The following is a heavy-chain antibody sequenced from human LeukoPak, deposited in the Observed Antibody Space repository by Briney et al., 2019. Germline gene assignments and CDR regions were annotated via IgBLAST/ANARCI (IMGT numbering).Heavy chain of an antibody. Sequence: GRSLRLSCAAAAFTFSSYGMHWVRQPPGKGLGWEAVISYEGSNNYYADSVKGRFTISIDNSKNTLYLQMNSLRAEDTAVYYCAKGDGSGSYYRSWFDPWGQGTLVTVSS. D-gene: IGHD3-10*01. J-gene: IGHJ5*02. CDR3: AKGDGSGSYYRSWFDP. V-gene: IGHV3-30*18. CDR2: ISYEGSNN. CDR1: AFTFSSYG.